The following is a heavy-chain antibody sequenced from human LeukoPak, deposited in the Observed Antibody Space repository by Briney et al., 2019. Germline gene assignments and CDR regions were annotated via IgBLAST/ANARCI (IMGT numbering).Heavy chain of an antibody. CDR3: ARDYSDSSGYSPFQH. J-gene: IGHJ1*01. V-gene: IGHV4-59*01. CDR1: GGSISSNY. Sequence: PSVTLSLTCTVSGGSISSNYWNWIRQPPGKGLEWIGFIYFTGSTIYNPSLKSRVTISVDTSKNQFSLRLTSVTAADTAVYYCARDYSDSSGYSPFQHWGQGTLVTVSS. D-gene: IGHD3-22*01. CDR2: IYFTGST.